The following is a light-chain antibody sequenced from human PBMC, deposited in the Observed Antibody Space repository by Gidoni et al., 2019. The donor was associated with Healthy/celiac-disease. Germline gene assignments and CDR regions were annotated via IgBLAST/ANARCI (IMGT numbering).Light chain of an antibody. CDR3: SSYAGSNNWV. CDR1: SSDVGGYKY. Sequence: QSALTQPPSASGSPGQSVTISCTGTSSDVGGYKYVSCYQQHPGKAPKLMIYEVSKRPSGVPDRFFGSKSGNTASLTVSGLQAEDEADYYCSSYAGSNNWVFGGGTKLTVL. J-gene: IGLJ3*02. V-gene: IGLV2-8*01. CDR2: EVS.